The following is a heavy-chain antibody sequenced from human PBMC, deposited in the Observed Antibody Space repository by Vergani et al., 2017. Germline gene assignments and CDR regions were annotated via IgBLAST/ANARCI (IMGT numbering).Heavy chain of an antibody. V-gene: IGHV4-34*12. D-gene: IGHD2-21*01. CDR1: GGSFSGYS. CDR3: ARHISVVRPSSMTAFDY. CDR2: VFYGGRT. Sequence: QVQLQQWGAGLLKPSETLSLTCAVYGGSFSGYSWSWIRQPPGKTLEWIGTVFYGGRTSYNPSLKSRVTLSLDTSKKQISLHLTSVTAADTAVYYCARHISVVRPSSMTAFDYWGQGTLVTVSS. J-gene: IGHJ4*02.